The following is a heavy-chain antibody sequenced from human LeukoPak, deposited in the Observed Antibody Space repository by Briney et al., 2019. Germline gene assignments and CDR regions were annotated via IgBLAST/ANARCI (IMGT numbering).Heavy chain of an antibody. CDR3: ARGADSSGYYSIFYFDY. J-gene: IGHJ4*02. D-gene: IGHD3-22*01. V-gene: IGHV4-59*01. CDR2: IYYSGST. CDR1: GGSISSYY. Sequence: SETLSLTCTVSGGSISSYYWNWVRQPPGKGLEWIGYIYYSGSTNYNPSLKSRVTISVDTSKNQFSLKLSSVTAADTAVYYCARGADSSGYYSIFYFDYWGQGTLVTVSS.